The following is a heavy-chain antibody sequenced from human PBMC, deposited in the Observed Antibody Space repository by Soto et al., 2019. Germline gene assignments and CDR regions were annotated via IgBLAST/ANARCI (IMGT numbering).Heavy chain of an antibody. D-gene: IGHD6-6*01. CDR3: ARDGRGSSSFRKGDYYYYYGMDV. V-gene: IGHV1-18*04. Sequence: QVQLVQSGAEVKKPGASVKVSCKASGYTFTSYGISWVRQAPGQGLEWMGWISAYNGNTNYAQKLQGRVTMTTDTSTSTAYMELRSLRSDDTAVYYCARDGRGSSSFRKGDYYYYYGMDVWGQGTTVTVSS. CDR2: ISAYNGNT. J-gene: IGHJ6*02. CDR1: GYTFTSYG.